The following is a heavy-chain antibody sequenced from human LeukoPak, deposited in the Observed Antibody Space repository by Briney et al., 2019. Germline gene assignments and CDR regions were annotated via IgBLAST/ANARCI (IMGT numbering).Heavy chain of an antibody. CDR3: AKARIAATIYPKEVNFDY. V-gene: IGHV3-23*01. Sequence: GGSLRLSCAASGFSFSSYAMSWVRQAPGKGLEWVSTITGGGGSTYYADSVKGRFTISRDNSKDTFYLQMNSLRVEDTAVYYCAKARIAATIYPKEVNFDYWGQGTLATVSS. CDR2: ITGGGGST. CDR1: GFSFSSYA. J-gene: IGHJ4*02. D-gene: IGHD5-12*01.